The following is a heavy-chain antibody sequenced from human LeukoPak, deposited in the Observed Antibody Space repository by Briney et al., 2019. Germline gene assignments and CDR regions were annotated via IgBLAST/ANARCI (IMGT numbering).Heavy chain of an antibody. V-gene: IGHV3-7*01. CDR3: ARGVGYFDWPHYYYYYIDV. J-gene: IGHJ6*03. CDR2: IKQDGSEK. CDR1: GFTFSSYW. D-gene: IGHD3-9*01. Sequence: PGGPLRLSCAASGFTFSSYWMSWVRQAPGKGLEWVANIKQDGSEKYYVDSVKGRFTISRDNAKHSLYLQMNSLRAEDTAVYYCARGVGYFDWPHYYYYYIDVWGKGTTVTISS.